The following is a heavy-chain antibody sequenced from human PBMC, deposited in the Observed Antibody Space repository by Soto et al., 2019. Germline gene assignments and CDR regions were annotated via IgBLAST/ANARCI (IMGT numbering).Heavy chain of an antibody. J-gene: IGHJ3*02. CDR1: GYPVTAYY. D-gene: IGHD3-3*01. CDR2: INPATGAA. Sequence: QLHLVQSGAVVKKPGASVTVSCSASGYPVTAYYMHWVRQAPGRGLEWMGGINPATGAAKYTQTFQGRATMARDTSKRTDFRELSGLTAEDTAVFYCARGGGVGVAGAAAFDMWGQGTLVTVSS. V-gene: IGHV1-2*02. CDR3: ARGGGVGVAGAAAFDM.